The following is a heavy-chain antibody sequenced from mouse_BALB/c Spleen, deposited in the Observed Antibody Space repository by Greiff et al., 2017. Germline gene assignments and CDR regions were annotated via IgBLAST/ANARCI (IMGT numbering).Heavy chain of an antibody. CDR1: GFSFTSYG. CDR2: IWSGGST. D-gene: IGHD3-1*01. J-gene: IGHJ4*01. CDR3: ARELGLRDGAMDY. V-gene: IGHV2-2*02. Sequence: VQLQQSGPGLVQPSQSLSISCTVSGFSFTSYGVPWVRQSPGKGLVWLGVIWSGGSTDYNAAFISRLSISKDNSKSHVFFKMNSLQANDTAIYYCARELGLRDGAMDYWGQGTSVTVSS.